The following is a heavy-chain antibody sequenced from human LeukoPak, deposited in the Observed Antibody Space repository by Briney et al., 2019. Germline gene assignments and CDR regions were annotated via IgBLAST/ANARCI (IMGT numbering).Heavy chain of an antibody. CDR1: GGTFSSYA. CDR3: ASGGALGYCSGGSCQPIDY. Sequence: SVTVSCKASGGTFSSYAISWVRQAPGQGIEWMGRIIPIFGIANYAQKFQGRVTITADKSTSTAYMELSSLRSEDTAVYYCASGGALGYCSGGSCQPIDYWGQGTLVTVSS. D-gene: IGHD2-15*01. CDR2: IIPIFGIA. V-gene: IGHV1-69*04. J-gene: IGHJ4*02.